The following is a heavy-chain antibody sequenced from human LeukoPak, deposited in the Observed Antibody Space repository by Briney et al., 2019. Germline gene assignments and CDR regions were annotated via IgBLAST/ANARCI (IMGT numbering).Heavy chain of an antibody. J-gene: IGHJ4*02. CDR1: GYTFTSYY. D-gene: IGHD3-22*01. CDR3: ARASRYYDSSGYRDDY. Sequence: GASVKVSCKASGYTFTSYYLHWVRQAPGQGLEWMGIINPSAGSTSYAQKFQGRVTMTRDTSTSTVYMELSSLRSEDTAVYYCARASRYYDSSGYRDDYWGQGTLVTVSS. CDR2: INPSAGST. V-gene: IGHV1-46*01.